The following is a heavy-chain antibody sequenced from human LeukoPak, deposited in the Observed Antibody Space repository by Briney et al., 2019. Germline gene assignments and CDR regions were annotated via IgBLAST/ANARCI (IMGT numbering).Heavy chain of an antibody. CDR3: ASSTYYYGSGSYYNPNWFDP. CDR2: ISGSGGST. Sequence: PGGSLRLSCAASGFTFSSYAMSWVRQAPGKGLEWVSAISGSGGSTYYADSVKGRFTISRDSSKNTLYPQMNSLRAEDTAVYYCASSTYYYGSGSYYNPNWFDPWGQGTLVTVSS. V-gene: IGHV3-23*01. CDR1: GFTFSSYA. J-gene: IGHJ5*02. D-gene: IGHD3-10*01.